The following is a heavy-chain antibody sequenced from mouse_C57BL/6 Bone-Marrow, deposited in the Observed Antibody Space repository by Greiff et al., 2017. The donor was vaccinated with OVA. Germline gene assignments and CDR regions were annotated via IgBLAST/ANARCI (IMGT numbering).Heavy chain of an antibody. J-gene: IGHJ4*01. CDR1: GFTFTGYW. Sequence: ESGAELMKPGASVKLSCKATGFTFTGYWIEWVKQRPGHGLEWIGEIFPGSGSPNYTEKFKGKATFTADTSSNTAYMQLSSLTTEDSAIYYCARGGGAMDYWGQGTSVTVSS. V-gene: IGHV1-9*01. CDR3: ARGGGAMDY. CDR2: IFPGSGSP. D-gene: IGHD1-1*02.